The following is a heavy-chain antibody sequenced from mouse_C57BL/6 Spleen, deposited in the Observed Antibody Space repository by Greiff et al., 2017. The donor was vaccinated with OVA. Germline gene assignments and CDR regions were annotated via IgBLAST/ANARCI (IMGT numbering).Heavy chain of an antibody. CDR1: GYAFSRSG. V-gene: IGHV1-82*01. Sequence: VMLVESGPELVKPGASVKISCKASGYAFSRSGMNWVKPRPGKGLEWIGRIYPGAGDTNYNRKFKGKATLTADKSSSTAYMQLSSLTSEDSAVYFCARGGLGGYFDYWGQGTTLTVSS. CDR3: ARGGLGGYFDY. J-gene: IGHJ2*01. CDR2: IYPGAGDT. D-gene: IGHD4-1*01.